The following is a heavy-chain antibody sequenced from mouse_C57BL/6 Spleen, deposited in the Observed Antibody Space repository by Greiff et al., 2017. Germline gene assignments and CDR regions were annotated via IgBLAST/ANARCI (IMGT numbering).Heavy chain of an antibody. CDR2: IYPSGSGT. V-gene: IGHV1-61*01. CDR1: GYTFTSYW. CDR3: ARSSSSPYAMDY. Sequence: QVQLQQPGAELVRPGSSVKLSCKASGYTFTSYWMDWVKQRPGQGLEWIGNIYPSGSGTHYNQKFKDKATLTVDKSSSTAYMQLSSLTSEDSAVYYCARSSSSPYAMDYWGQGTSVTVSS. D-gene: IGHD1-1*01. J-gene: IGHJ4*01.